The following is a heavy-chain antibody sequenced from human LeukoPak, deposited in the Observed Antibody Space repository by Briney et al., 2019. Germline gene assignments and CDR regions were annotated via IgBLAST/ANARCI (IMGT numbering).Heavy chain of an antibody. Sequence: SETLSLTCTVSGGSISTYYWSWIRQPPGKGLEWIGYIYYSGSTNYNPSLKSRVTISVDTSKNQFSLKLSSVTAADSAVYYCARGSGWYYYWGQGTLVTVSS. CDR3: ARGSGWYYY. CDR2: IYYSGST. CDR1: GGSISTYY. J-gene: IGHJ4*02. V-gene: IGHV4-59*08. D-gene: IGHD6-19*01.